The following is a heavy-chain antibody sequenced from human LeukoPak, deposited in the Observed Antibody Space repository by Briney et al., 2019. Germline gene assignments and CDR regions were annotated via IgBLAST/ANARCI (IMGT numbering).Heavy chain of an antibody. D-gene: IGHD5-18*01. CDR3: AKDSRGYSYGYRNDY. J-gene: IGHJ4*02. Sequence: GGSLRLSCAASGFTFSSYAMSWVRQAPGKGLEWVSAISGSGGSTYYADSVKGRFTISRDNSKNTLYLQMNSLRAEDTAVYYCAKDSRGYSYGYRNDYWGQGTLVTVSS. CDR1: GFTFSSYA. CDR2: ISGSGGST. V-gene: IGHV3-23*01.